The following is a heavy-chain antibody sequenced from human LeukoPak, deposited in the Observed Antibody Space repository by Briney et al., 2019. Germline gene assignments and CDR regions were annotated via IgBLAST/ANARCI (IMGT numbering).Heavy chain of an antibody. CDR2: FYVGGTT. J-gene: IGHJ4*02. Sequence: GGSLRLSCAASGFSVSNNYMSWVRQAPGKGLEWVSVFYVGGTTYYADSVKGRFTISRDNSENTLYLQMKSLRAEDTAVYYCARGGDYNFFDYWGQGTLVTVSS. V-gene: IGHV3-53*01. D-gene: IGHD5-24*01. CDR1: GFSVSNNY. CDR3: ARGGDYNFFDY.